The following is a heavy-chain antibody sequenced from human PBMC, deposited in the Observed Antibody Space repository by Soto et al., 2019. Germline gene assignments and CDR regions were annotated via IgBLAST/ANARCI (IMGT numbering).Heavy chain of an antibody. J-gene: IGHJ6*02. CDR1: GGSISSYY. D-gene: IGHD1-26*01. V-gene: IGHV4-59*12. CDR2: IYYSGST. CDR3: ARVSGSYYYGMDV. Sequence: SETLSLTCTVSGGSISSYYWSWIRQPPGKGLEWIGYIYYSGSTNYNPSLKSRVIISIDTSKKQFSLKLSSVTVADTAVYYCARVSGSYYYGMDVWGQGTTVTVSS.